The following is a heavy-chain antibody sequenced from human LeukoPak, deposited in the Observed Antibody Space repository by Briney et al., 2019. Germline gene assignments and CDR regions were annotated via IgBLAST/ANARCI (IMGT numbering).Heavy chain of an antibody. CDR3: ARSSGWYPQFYFDY. CDR1: GFTFSSYA. Sequence: GGSLGLSCAASGFTFSSYAMHWVRQAPGKGLEWVAVISYDGSNKYYADSVKGRFTISRDNSRNTLYLQMNSLRAEDTAVYYCARSSGWYPQFYFDYWGQGTLVTVSS. CDR2: ISYDGSNK. V-gene: IGHV3-30-3*01. D-gene: IGHD6-19*01. J-gene: IGHJ4*02.